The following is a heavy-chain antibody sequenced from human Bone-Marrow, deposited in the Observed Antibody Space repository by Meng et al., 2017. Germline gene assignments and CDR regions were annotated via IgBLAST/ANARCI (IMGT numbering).Heavy chain of an antibody. CDR2: INHSGST. CDR3: AKARLWGDNWFDP. CDR1: GGSFSGYY. D-gene: IGHD3-16*01. J-gene: IGHJ5*02. V-gene: IGHV4-34*02. Sequence: QVQLRQWGAGLLKPAETLSLPCAVYGGSFSGYYWSWIRQPPGKGLELIGEINHSGSTNYNPSLKSRVTISVDTSKNQFSLKLSSVTAADTAVYYCAKARLWGDNWFDPWGQGTLVTVSS.